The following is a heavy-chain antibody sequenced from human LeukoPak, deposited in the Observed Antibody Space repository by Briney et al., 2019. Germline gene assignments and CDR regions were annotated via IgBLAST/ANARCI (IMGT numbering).Heavy chain of an antibody. CDR3: AKAPVTPCRGAYCYPFDY. J-gene: IGHJ4*02. Sequence: PGGALRLSCAASGFTFSSYEMNWVRQAPGKGLEGVAYISSSGSTIYYADSVKGRFTISSDSSRNTLFLQMNRLRPEDAAVYYCAKAPVTPCRGAYCYPFDYWGQGTLVTVSS. CDR1: GFTFSSYE. CDR2: ISSSGSTI. D-gene: IGHD2-21*01. V-gene: IGHV3-48*03.